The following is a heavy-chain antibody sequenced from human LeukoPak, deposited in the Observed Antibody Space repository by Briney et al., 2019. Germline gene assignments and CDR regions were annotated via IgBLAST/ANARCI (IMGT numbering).Heavy chain of an antibody. CDR1: GFTFSSYG. D-gene: IGHD3-3*01. V-gene: IGHV3-33*01. CDR3: ARGITIFGVVTRPDY. CDR2: IWYDGSNK. Sequence: PGGSLRLSCAASGFTFSSYGRHWVRQAPGEGLEWVAVIWYDGSNKYYADSVKGRFTISRDNSKNTLYLQMNSLRAEDTAVYSCARGITIFGVVTRPDYWGQGTLVTVSS. J-gene: IGHJ4*02.